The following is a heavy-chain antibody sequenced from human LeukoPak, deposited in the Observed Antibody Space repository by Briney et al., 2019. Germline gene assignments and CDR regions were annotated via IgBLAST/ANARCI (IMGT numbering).Heavy chain of an antibody. CDR2: IKHDGSER. J-gene: IGHJ3*02. CDR1: GFTFSTYW. V-gene: IGHV3-7*01. CDR3: AREDYDPLTGYYGDAFDI. Sequence: GGSLRLSCAASGFTFSTYWMSWVRQAPGKGLEWVANIKHDGSERDYVDSVKGRFTISRDNAKNSLSLHMNSLRAEDTAVYYCAREDYDPLTGYYGDAFDIWGQGTMVTVSS. D-gene: IGHD3-9*01.